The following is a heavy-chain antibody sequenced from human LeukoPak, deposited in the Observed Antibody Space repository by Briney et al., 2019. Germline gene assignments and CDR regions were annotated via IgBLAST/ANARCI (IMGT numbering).Heavy chain of an antibody. Sequence: ASVKVSCKASGYTFTGYYMHWVRQAPGQGLEWMGWINPNSGGTNYAQKFQGRVTMTRDTSISTAYMELSRLRPDDTAVYYCARGRMVRGWGRLNWFDPWGQGTLVTVSS. CDR1: GYTFTGYY. J-gene: IGHJ5*02. CDR2: INPNSGGT. V-gene: IGHV1-2*02. CDR3: ARGRMVRGWGRLNWFDP. D-gene: IGHD3-10*01.